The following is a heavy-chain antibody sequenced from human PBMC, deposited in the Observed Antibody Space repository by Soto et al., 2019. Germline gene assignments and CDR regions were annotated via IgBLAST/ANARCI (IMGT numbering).Heavy chain of an antibody. CDR3: ARDSGAQVWPYDAFDI. Sequence: SVKVSCKASGGTFSSYAISWVRQAPGQGLEWMGGVIPIFGTANYAQKFQGRVTITADESTSTAYMELSSLRSEDTAVYYCARDSGAQVWPYDAFDIWGQGTMVTVSS. CDR2: VIPIFGTA. J-gene: IGHJ3*02. V-gene: IGHV1-69*13. CDR1: GGTFSSYA. D-gene: IGHD5-18*01.